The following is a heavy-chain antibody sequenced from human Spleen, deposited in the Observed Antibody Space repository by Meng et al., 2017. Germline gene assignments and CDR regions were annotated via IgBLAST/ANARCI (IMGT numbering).Heavy chain of an antibody. Sequence: GESLKISCAASGFTFDDYAMHWVRQAPGKEPEWVGNIKPDGTEKYYVDSVKGRFTLSRDNAKNSLYLEMNSVRADDTAVYYCAKGGAHDAFDIWGQGTMVTVSS. CDR3: AKGGAHDAFDI. CDR2: IKPDGTEK. J-gene: IGHJ3*02. D-gene: IGHD4-17*01. CDR1: GFTFDDYA. V-gene: IGHV3-7*01.